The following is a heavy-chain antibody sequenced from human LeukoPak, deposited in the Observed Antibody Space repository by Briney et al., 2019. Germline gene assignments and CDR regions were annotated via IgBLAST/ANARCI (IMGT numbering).Heavy chain of an antibody. CDR2: ISSSSSYI. CDR1: GFIFSTYS. CDR3: ARGTRDGYTTNWFDP. J-gene: IGHJ5*02. D-gene: IGHD5-24*01. V-gene: IGHV3-21*01. Sequence: PGGSLRLSCAASGFIFSTYSMNWVRQAPGKGLEWVSSISSSSSYIYYADSVKGRFTISRDNAKNSLYLQMNSLRDEDTAVYYCARGTRDGYTTNWFDPWGQGTLVTVSS.